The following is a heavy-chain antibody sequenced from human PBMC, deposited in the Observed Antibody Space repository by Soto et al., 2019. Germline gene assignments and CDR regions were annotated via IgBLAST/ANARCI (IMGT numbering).Heavy chain of an antibody. V-gene: IGHV4-30-4*01. D-gene: IGHD2-2*01. J-gene: IGHJ4*02. CDR3: ARYCSSTSCTRNFDY. CDR1: GGSISSGDYY. Sequence: TLSLTCTVSGGSISSGDYYWSWIRQPPGKGLEWIGYIYYSGSTYYNPSLKSRVTISVDTSKNQFSLKLSSVTAADTAVYYCARYCSSTSCTRNFDYWGQGTLVTVSS. CDR2: IYYSGST.